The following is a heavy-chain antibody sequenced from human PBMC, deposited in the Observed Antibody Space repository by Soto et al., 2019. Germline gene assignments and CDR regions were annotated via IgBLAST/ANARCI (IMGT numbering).Heavy chain of an antibody. CDR1: GFTFSSYA. J-gene: IGHJ4*02. CDR3: AKDYYDSSGYCYGFSYFDY. D-gene: IGHD3-22*01. Sequence: GGSLRLSCAASGFTFSSYAMSWVRQAPGKGLEWVSAISGSGGSTYYADSVKGRFTISRDNSKNTLYLQMNSLRAEDTAVYYCAKDYYDSSGYCYGFSYFDYWGQGTLVTVSS. CDR2: ISGSGGST. V-gene: IGHV3-23*01.